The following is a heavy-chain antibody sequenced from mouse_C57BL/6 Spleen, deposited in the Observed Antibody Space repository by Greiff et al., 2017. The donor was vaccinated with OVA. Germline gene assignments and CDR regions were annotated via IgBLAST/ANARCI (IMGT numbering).Heavy chain of an antibody. J-gene: IGHJ4*01. CDR1: GYTFTSYW. CDR2: IDPSDSYP. V-gene: IGHV1-69*01. Sequence: VQLQQPGAELVMPGASVKLSCKASGYTFTSYWMHWGKQRPGQGLEWIGEIDPSDSYPKYNTKFKGKSTLTVDKSSITAYLQLSSLTSEDSAVYYCARYYDHAMDYWGQGTSVPVSS. CDR3: ARYYDHAMDY. D-gene: IGHD2-4*01.